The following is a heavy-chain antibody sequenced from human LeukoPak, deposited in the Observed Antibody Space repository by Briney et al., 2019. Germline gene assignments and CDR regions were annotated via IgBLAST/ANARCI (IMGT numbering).Heavy chain of an antibody. D-gene: IGHD3/OR15-3a*01. CDR1: GGSISSYY. J-gene: IGHJ4*02. CDR3: ARGDWSLYYFDY. V-gene: IGHV4-59*01. CDR2: IHYSGST. Sequence: EPSETLSLTCTVSGGSISSYYWSWVRQPPGKGLEWIGYIHYSGSTNYNPSFKSRVTISVDTSKNHFSLKLTSVTAADTAVYYCARGDWSLYYFDYWGQGTLVTVSS.